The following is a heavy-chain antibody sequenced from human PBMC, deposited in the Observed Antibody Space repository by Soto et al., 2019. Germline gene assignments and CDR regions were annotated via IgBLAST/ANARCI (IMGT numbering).Heavy chain of an antibody. D-gene: IGHD2-15*01. Sequence: ALLKGSCKTSVSSFTIDGGSWGRQANGQGLEWMGWISAYNGNTNYAQKLQGRVTMTTDTSTSTAYMELRSLRSDDTAVYYCARKEARIFDYWGQGTLVTVSS. V-gene: IGHV1-18*01. J-gene: IGHJ4*02. CDR1: VSSFTIDG. CDR2: ISAYNGNT. CDR3: ARKEARIFDY.